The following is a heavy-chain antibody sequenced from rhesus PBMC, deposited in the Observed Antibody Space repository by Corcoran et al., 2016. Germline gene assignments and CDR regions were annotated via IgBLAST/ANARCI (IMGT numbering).Heavy chain of an antibody. CDR1: GGSITSAYYY. CDR3: ARCIAAAGNCYFDF. CDR2: ITNRGGT. V-gene: IGHV4-122*02. J-gene: IGHJ4*01. D-gene: IGHD6-31*01. Sequence: QVQLQESGPGLVKPSETLSLTCAVSGGSITSAYYYWSWIRLPPGKGLGLIGSITNRGGTSYNPSLKSRVTISRGTSKTQFSLKLTSVTAADTAIYYCARCIAAAGNCYFDFWGQGVLVTVSS.